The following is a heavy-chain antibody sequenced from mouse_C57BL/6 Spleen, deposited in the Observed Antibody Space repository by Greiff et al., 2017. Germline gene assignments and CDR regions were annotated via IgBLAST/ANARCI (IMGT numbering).Heavy chain of an antibody. CDR1: GYSFTGYY. D-gene: IGHD2-3*01. J-gene: IGHJ4*01. CDR3: ARGDGYYFYYAMDY. Sequence: VQLKQSGPELVKPGASVKISCKASGYSFTGYYMNWVKQSPEKSLEWIGEINPSTGGTTYNQKFKAKATLTVDKSSSTAYMQLKSLTAEDSAVYYCARGDGYYFYYAMDYWGQGTSVTVSS. CDR2: INPSTGGT. V-gene: IGHV1-42*01.